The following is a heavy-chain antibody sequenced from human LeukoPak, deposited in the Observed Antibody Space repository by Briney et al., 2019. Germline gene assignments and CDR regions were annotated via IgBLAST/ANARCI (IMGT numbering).Heavy chain of an antibody. J-gene: IGHJ3*02. V-gene: IGHV1-69*05. Sequence: ASVKVSCKASGGTFSSYAISWVRQAPGQGLEWMGGMIPIFGTANYAQKFQGRVTITTDESTSTAYMELSSLRSEDTAVYYCARSSGWSGDAFDIWGQGTMVTVSS. CDR2: MIPIFGTA. CDR1: GGTFSSYA. D-gene: IGHD6-19*01. CDR3: ARSSGWSGDAFDI.